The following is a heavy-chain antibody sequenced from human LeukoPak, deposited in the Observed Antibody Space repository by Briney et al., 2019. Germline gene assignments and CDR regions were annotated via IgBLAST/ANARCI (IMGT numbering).Heavy chain of an antibody. J-gene: IGHJ4*02. Sequence: PGGSLRLSCAAFGFNFRSYEMNWVRQAPGKGLEWVSYISSSGSSIYYADSVKGRFIISRDNAKNSLYLQMNSLRAEDTAVYYCASLNDFLSGYYGGGADRGPIDYWGQGTLVTVSS. CDR3: ASLNDFLSGYYGGGADRGPIDY. CDR2: ISSSGSSI. V-gene: IGHV3-48*03. D-gene: IGHD3-3*01. CDR1: GFNFRSYE.